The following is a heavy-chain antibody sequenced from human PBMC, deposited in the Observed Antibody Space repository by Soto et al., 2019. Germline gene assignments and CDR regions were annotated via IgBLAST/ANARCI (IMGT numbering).Heavy chain of an antibody. CDR2: IIPIVGTA. CDR1: GGTISSYA. Sequence: SVKLSCKASGGTISSYAVSWVRQAPGQGDEGMGGIIPIVGTAVSAQKFQARVTITADKSTSTVCMALISLRPEDTAVYYWARLGYDRDSGWLGPYYFDYWGQGILVTVSS. J-gene: IGHJ4*02. V-gene: IGHV1-69*06. D-gene: IGHD6-19*01. CDR3: ARLGYDRDSGWLGPYYFDY.